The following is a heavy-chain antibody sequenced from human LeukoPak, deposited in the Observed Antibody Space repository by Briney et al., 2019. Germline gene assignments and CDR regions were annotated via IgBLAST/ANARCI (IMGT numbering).Heavy chain of an antibody. CDR3: ARDLRGPYYYDSSGYYHNWFDP. J-gene: IGHJ5*02. V-gene: IGHV1-2*06. CDR2: INPNSGGT. D-gene: IGHD3-22*01. Sequence: ASVKVSCKASGYTFTGYYTHWVRQAPGQGLEWMGRINPNSGGTNYAQKFQGRVTMTRDTSISTAYMELSRLRSDDTAVYYCARDLRGPYYYDSSGYYHNWFDPWGQGTLVTVSS. CDR1: GYTFTGYY.